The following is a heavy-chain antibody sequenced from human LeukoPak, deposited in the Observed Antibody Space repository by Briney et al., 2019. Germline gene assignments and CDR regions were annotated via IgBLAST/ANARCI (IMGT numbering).Heavy chain of an antibody. CDR1: GFTFSSYA. Sequence: GGSLRLSCAASGFTFSSYAMSWVRQAPGKGLEWVSGLSGSGGSTYYADPVKGRFTISRDNSKNTVFLQMNSLRAEDTAVYYCARDRGTWNDDGFDYWGQGTLVTVSS. J-gene: IGHJ4*02. CDR2: LSGSGGST. D-gene: IGHD1-1*01. V-gene: IGHV3-23*01. CDR3: ARDRGTWNDDGFDY.